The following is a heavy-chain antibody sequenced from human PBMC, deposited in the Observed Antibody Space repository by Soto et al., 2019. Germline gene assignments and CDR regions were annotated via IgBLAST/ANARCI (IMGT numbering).Heavy chain of an antibody. Sequence: PSETLSLTCTVSGDSISDYYWSWIRQPAGKGLEWIGSMYHSGITYYNLSLKSRVTISVDTSKNQLSLKLSSATAADTAVYYCARSMYSTSAQLYYGMDVWGQGTTVTVSS. CDR3: ARSMYSTSAQLYYGMDV. CDR2: MYHSGIT. J-gene: IGHJ6*02. V-gene: IGHV4-38-2*02. D-gene: IGHD6-6*01. CDR1: GDSISDYY.